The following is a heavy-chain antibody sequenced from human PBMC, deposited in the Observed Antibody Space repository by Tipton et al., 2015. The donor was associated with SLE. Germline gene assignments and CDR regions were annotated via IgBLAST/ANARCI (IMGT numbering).Heavy chain of an antibody. CDR3: AKTEASSSSWYPYYYCGMDV. CDR2: IHHSGST. Sequence: TLSLTCAVSGGSISSSIWWSWVRQPPGKGLEWIGEIHHSGSTNYNPSLKSRVTISVDKSKNQFSLKLSSVTAADTAVYYCAKTEASSSSWYPYYYCGMDVWGQGTTVTVSS. J-gene: IGHJ6*02. D-gene: IGHD6-13*01. V-gene: IGHV4-4*02. CDR1: GGSISSSIW.